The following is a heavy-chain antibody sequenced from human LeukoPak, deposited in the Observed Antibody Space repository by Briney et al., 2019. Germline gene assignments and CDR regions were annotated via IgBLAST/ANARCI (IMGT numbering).Heavy chain of an antibody. J-gene: IGHJ6*02. V-gene: IGHV3-30*18. CDR1: GFTFSSYG. CDR2: ISYDGSNK. Sequence: PGGSLRLSCAASGFTFSSYGMHWVRQAPGKGLEWVAVISYDGSNKYYADSVQGRFTISRDNSKNTLYLQMNSLRPEDTAVYYCAKGRSSSWYYYFYGVDVWGQGTTVTVSS. CDR3: AKGRSSSWYYYFYGVDV. D-gene: IGHD6-13*01.